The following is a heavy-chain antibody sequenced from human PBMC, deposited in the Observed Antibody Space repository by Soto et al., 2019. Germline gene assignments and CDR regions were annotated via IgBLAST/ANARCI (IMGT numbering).Heavy chain of an antibody. CDR2: ISYDGSNK. V-gene: IGHV3-30*18. CDR3: AKDHDGPLDY. D-gene: IGHD3-3*01. J-gene: IGHJ4*02. CDR1: GFPFSSYG. Sequence: GGSLGLSCAASGFPFSSYGMHWVRQAPGKGLEWVAVISYDGSNKYYADSVKGRFTISRDNSKNTLYLQMNSLRAEDTAVYYCAKDHDGPLDYWGQGTLVTVSS.